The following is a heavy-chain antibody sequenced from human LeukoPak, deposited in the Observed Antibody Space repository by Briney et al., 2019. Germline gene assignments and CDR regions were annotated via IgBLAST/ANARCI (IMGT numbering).Heavy chain of an antibody. J-gene: IGHJ4*02. CDR1: GGSFSGYY. Sequence: SETLSLICAVYGGSFSGYYWSWIRQPPGKGLEWIGEINHSGSTNYNPSLKSRVTISVDTSKNQFSLKLSSVTAADTAVYYCARHLGAPYFDYWGQGTLVTVSS. D-gene: IGHD1-26*01. CDR2: INHSGST. V-gene: IGHV4-34*01. CDR3: ARHLGAPYFDY.